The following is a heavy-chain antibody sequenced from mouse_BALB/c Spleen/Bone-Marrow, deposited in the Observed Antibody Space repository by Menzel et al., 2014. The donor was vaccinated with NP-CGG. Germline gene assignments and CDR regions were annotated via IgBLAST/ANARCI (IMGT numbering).Heavy chain of an antibody. J-gene: IGHJ2*01. Sequence: QVQLQQSGAELVKPGASVKLSCKASGYTFTSYYMYWVKQRPGQGLEWIGGINPSNGGTNFNEKFKSKATLTVDKSSSTAYMQLSSLTSEDSAVYYCTREAYYDYDYFDHWGQGTTLTVSS. CDR3: TREAYYDYDYFDH. CDR2: INPSNGGT. V-gene: IGHV1S81*02. D-gene: IGHD2-4*01. CDR1: GYTFTSYY.